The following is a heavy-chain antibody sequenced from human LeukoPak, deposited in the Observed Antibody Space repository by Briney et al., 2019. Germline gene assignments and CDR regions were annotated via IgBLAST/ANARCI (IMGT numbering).Heavy chain of an antibody. Sequence: GGSLRLSCAASGFTFSSYAMTWVRQAPGKGLEWVSYISSSGSTIYYADSVKGRFTISRDNAKNSLYLQMNSLRAEDTAVYYCAELGITMIGGVWGKGTTVTISS. CDR2: ISSSGSTI. J-gene: IGHJ6*04. V-gene: IGHV3-48*03. D-gene: IGHD3-10*02. CDR3: AELGITMIGGV. CDR1: GFTFSSYA.